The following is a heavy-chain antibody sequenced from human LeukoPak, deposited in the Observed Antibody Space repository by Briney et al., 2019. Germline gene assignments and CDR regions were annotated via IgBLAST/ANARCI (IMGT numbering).Heavy chain of an antibody. V-gene: IGHV3-23*01. CDR2: VSGSGGNT. CDR1: GFTFSSYA. D-gene: IGHD3-22*01. Sequence: GGSLRLSCAASGFTFSSYAMSWVRQAPGKGLEWVSGVSGSGGNTHYGGSVKGRFTISRDDSKNTLYLRMNSLRADDTAVYYCAKETASGYGAFDIWGQGTMVTVSS. CDR3: AKETASGYGAFDI. J-gene: IGHJ3*02.